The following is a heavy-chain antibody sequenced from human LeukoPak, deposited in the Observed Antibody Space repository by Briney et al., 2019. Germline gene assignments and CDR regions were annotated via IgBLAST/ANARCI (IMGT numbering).Heavy chain of an antibody. Sequence: PGASVKVSCKASGGTFSSYAISWVRQAPGQGLEWMGGIIPIFGTANYAQKFQGRVTITADVSTSTAYMELSSLRSEDTAVYYCARGPVITMIVVATYFDYWGQGTLVTVSS. V-gene: IGHV1-69*13. D-gene: IGHD3-22*01. J-gene: IGHJ4*02. CDR1: GGTFSSYA. CDR3: ARGPVITMIVVATYFDY. CDR2: IIPIFGTA.